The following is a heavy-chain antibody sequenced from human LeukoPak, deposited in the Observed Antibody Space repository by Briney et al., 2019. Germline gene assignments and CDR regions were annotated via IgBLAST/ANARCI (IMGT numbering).Heavy chain of an antibody. CDR3: ARDLGLDDAFDI. CDR2: IYYSGST. J-gene: IGHJ3*02. V-gene: IGHV4-31*03. D-gene: IGHD3-16*01. CDR1: GGSISSGGYY. Sequence: SETLSLTCTVSGGSISSGGYYWSWIRQHPGKGLEWIGYIYYSGSTYYNPSLKSRVTISVDTSKNQFSLKLCSVTAADTAVYYCARDLGLDDAFDIWGQGTMVTVSS.